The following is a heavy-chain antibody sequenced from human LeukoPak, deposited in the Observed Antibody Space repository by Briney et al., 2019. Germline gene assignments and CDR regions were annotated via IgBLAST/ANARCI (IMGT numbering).Heavy chain of an antibody. D-gene: IGHD3-22*01. Sequence: PGGSLRLSCAASGFTFSSYSMNWVRQAPGKGLEWVSFISSTSSYIYDADSMKGRFTISRDNARNSLYLQMNSLRAEDMAVYYCARAIDRTGYYNIDAFDIWGQGTMVTVSS. CDR3: ARAIDRTGYYNIDAFDI. CDR2: ISSTSSYI. CDR1: GFTFSSYS. J-gene: IGHJ3*02. V-gene: IGHV3-21*01.